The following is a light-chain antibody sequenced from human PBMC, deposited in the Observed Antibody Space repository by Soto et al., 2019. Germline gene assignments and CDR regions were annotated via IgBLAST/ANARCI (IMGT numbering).Light chain of an antibody. J-gene: IGLJ3*02. V-gene: IGLV2-23*02. Sequence: QSALTQPAAVSGSPGQSITISCTGSSSDVGRYNIVSWYQQHPGKAPQVMIYEVSKRPSRVSNRFSGSKSGNTDSLAISGLQAEDEADYYCCSYAGSSTFNWLFGGGTKLTVL. CDR3: CSYAGSSTFNWL. CDR2: EVS. CDR1: SSDVGRYNI.